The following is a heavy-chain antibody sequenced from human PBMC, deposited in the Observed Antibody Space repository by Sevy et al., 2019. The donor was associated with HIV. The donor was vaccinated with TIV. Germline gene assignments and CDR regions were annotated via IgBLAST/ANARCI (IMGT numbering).Heavy chain of an antibody. D-gene: IGHD3-3*01. CDR3: AKDRGFDYGMDV. CDR2: MSWNGGST. J-gene: IGHJ6*02. V-gene: IGHV3-43*01. CDR1: GFTFDDYT. Sequence: GGSLRLSCSASGFTFDDYTMHWVRQAPGKGLEWVSLMSWNGGSTYYADSMKGRFTISRDNSENSLYLQMYSLKIEDTALYYCAKDRGFDYGMDVWGQGTTVTVSS.